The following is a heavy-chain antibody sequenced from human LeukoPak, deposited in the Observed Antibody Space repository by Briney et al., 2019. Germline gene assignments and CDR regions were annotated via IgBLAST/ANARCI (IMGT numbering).Heavy chain of an antibody. Sequence: SETLSLTCAVYGGSFSGYYWSWIRQPPGKGLEWIGEINHSGSTNYNPSLKSRVTISVDTSKNQFSLKVSSVTAADTAVYYCARRSSQIDIVVVPAALDYWGQGTLVTVSS. V-gene: IGHV4-34*01. J-gene: IGHJ4*02. CDR2: INHSGST. D-gene: IGHD2-2*01. CDR3: ARRSSQIDIVVVPAALDY. CDR1: GGSFSGYY.